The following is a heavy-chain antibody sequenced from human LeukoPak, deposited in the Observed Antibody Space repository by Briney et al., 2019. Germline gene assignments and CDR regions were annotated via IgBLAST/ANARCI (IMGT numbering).Heavy chain of an antibody. J-gene: IGHJ5*02. CDR3: ARDSSSSSSNWFDP. D-gene: IGHD6-6*01. CDR2: INPNSGGT. CDR1: GYTFTGYY. V-gene: IGHV1-2*02. Sequence: GASVKVSCKASGYTFTGYYMHWVRQAPGQGLEWMGWINPNSGGTNYAQKFQGRVTMTRDTSISTAYMELSRLRSDDTAVYYCARDSSSSSSNWFDPWGQGTLVTVSS.